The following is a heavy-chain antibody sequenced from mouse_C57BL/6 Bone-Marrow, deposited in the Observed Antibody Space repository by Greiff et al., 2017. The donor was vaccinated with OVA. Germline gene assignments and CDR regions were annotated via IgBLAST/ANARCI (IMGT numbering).Heavy chain of an antibody. D-gene: IGHD1-1*01. J-gene: IGHJ1*03. CDR3: ASYYGSSPHWYFDV. CDR2: IYPGSGST. V-gene: IGHV1-55*01. Sequence: VQLQQSGAELVKPGASVKMSCKASGYTFTRYWITWVKQRPGQGLEWIGDIYPGSGSTNYNETFKSKATLTVDTSSRTAYMQLSSLTSEDSAVYYCASYYGSSPHWYFDVWGTGTTVTVSS. CDR1: GYTFTRYW.